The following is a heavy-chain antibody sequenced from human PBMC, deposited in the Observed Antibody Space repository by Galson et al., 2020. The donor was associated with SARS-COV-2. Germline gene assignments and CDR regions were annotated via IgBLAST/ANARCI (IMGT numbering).Heavy chain of an antibody. CDR1: GFSFSSYS. J-gene: IGHJ5*02. CDR2: ISSSSNYI. V-gene: IGHV3-21*01. D-gene: IGHD6-19*01. CDR3: AREVDGWDP. Sequence: GGSLRLSCAASGFSFSSYSMNWVRQAPGKGLEWISYISSSSNYIYYADSVKGRFTISRDNAKNSVDLQMSSLRAEDTAVYYCAREVDGWDPWGQGTLVTVSS.